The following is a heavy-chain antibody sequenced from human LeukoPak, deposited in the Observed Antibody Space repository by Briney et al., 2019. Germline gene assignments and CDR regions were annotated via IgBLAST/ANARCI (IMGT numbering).Heavy chain of an antibody. CDR2: LYYSEST. J-gene: IGHJ4*02. D-gene: IGHD2-15*01. CDR1: GGSAITYY. CDR3: ARGEGGGGGWPYFDY. Sequence: SETLSLICTVSGGSAITYYWNWIRQPPGKGLEWIGYLYYSESTIYNPSLKSRVTISLDTSKNQFSLNLSSVTAAATAIEYWARGEGGGGGWPYFDYWGQGTLVTVSS. V-gene: IGHV4-59*02.